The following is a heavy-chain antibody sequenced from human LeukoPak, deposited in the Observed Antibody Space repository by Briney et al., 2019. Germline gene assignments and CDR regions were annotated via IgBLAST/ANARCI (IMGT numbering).Heavy chain of an antibody. Sequence: GGSLRLSCAASGFTFSSYSMNWVRQAPGKGLEWVSSISSSSSYIYYADSVKGRFAISRDNAKNSLYLQMNSLRAEDTAVYYCARDQTSLGDAFDIWGQGTMVTVSS. V-gene: IGHV3-21*01. J-gene: IGHJ3*02. CDR1: GFTFSSYS. CDR2: ISSSSSYI. D-gene: IGHD3-16*02. CDR3: ARDQTSLGDAFDI.